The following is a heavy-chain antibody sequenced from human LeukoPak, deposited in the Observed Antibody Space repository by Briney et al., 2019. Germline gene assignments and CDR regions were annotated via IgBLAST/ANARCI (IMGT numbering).Heavy chain of an antibody. CDR3: AGRDYYDSSGYYKVGY. V-gene: IGHV4-34*01. J-gene: IGHJ4*02. CDR2: INHSGST. Sequence: SETLSLTCAVYGGSFSGYYWSWIRQPPGKGLEWMGEINHSGSTNYNPSLQSRVTISVDTSKNQFSLKLSSVTAADTAVCYCAGRDYYDSSGYYKVGYWGQGTLVTVSS. D-gene: IGHD3-22*01. CDR1: GGSFSGYY.